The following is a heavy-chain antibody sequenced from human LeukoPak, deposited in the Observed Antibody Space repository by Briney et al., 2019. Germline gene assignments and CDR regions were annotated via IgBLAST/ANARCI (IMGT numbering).Heavy chain of an antibody. J-gene: IGHJ4*02. Sequence: PGGSLRLSCAASGFTFSSYGMHWVRQAPGKGLEWVAFIRYDGSNKYYADSVKGRFTISRDNSKNTLYLQMNSLRAEDTAVYYCAKDPVSRVATQYYFDYWGQGTLVTVSS. CDR3: AKDPVSRVATQYYFDY. CDR1: GFTFSSYG. D-gene: IGHD2-15*01. CDR2: IRYDGSNK. V-gene: IGHV3-30*02.